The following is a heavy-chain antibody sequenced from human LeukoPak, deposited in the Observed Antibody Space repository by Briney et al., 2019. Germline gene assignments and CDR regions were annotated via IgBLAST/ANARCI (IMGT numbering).Heavy chain of an antibody. CDR1: GFTFSGHW. CDR2: MNGDGSQI. J-gene: IGHJ3*02. CDR3: ARERWVEAGDDAFDI. D-gene: IGHD6-19*01. V-gene: IGHV3-7*01. Sequence: GGSLRLSCAASGFTFSGHWMSWVRQAPAKGLEWVAHMNGDGSQIYYMDFVKGRFTISRDNAKDSLFLQMNGLRAEDTAVYYCARERWVEAGDDAFDIWGQGTMVTVSS.